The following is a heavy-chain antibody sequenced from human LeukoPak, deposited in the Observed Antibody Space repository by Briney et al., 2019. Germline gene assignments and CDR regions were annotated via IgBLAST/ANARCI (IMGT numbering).Heavy chain of an antibody. CDR2: ISGSGGST. Sequence: PGGPLRLSCAASGLTFTSYAMSWVRQAPGKGLEWVSVISGSGGSTYYADSVKGRFTISRDNSKNTLYLQMESLRADDTAVYYCAKDSREFDYWGQGTLVTVSP. J-gene: IGHJ4*02. CDR1: GLTFTSYA. CDR3: AKDSREFDY. V-gene: IGHV3-23*01.